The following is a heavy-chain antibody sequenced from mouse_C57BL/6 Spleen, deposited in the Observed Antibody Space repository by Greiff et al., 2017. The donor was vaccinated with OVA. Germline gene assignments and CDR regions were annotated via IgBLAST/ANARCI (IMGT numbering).Heavy chain of an antibody. V-gene: IGHV1-4*01. J-gene: IGHJ1*03. CDR3: ARSGGYFDV. CDR1: GYTFTSYT. CDR2: INPSSGYP. Sequence: VQLQQSGAELARPGASVKMSCKASGYTFTSYTMHWVKQRPGQGLEWIGYINPSSGYPKYNQKFKDKATWTSDKSSSTAYMQLSSLTSEDSAVYYCARSGGYFDVWGTGTTVTGSS.